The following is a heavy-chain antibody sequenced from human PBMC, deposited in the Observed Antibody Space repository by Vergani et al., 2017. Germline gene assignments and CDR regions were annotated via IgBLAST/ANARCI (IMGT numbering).Heavy chain of an antibody. V-gene: IGHV3-23*01. CDR1: GFTFSSYA. Sequence: EVQLLESGGGLVQPGGSLRLSCAASGFTFSSYAMSWVRQAPGKGLEWVSAISGSGGSTYYADSVEGRFTISRDNSKNTLYLQMNSLRAEDTAVYYCAKDFCSSTSCYTPPDAFDIWGQGTMVTVSS. CDR2: ISGSGGST. J-gene: IGHJ3*02. CDR3: AKDFCSSTSCYTPPDAFDI. D-gene: IGHD2-2*02.